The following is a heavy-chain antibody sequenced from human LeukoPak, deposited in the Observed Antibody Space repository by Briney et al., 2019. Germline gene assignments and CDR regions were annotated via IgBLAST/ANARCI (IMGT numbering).Heavy chain of an antibody. V-gene: IGHV1-2*02. J-gene: IGHJ4*02. D-gene: IGHD5-12*01. CDR3: ARGGYSGYENFDY. Sequence: ASVKVSCKASGYTFTGYYMHWVRQAPGQGLEWMGWINPNSDGTNYAQKFQGRVTMTRDTSISTAYMELSRLRSDDTAVYYCARGGYSGYENFDYWGQGTLVTVSS. CDR1: GYTFTGYY. CDR2: INPNSDGT.